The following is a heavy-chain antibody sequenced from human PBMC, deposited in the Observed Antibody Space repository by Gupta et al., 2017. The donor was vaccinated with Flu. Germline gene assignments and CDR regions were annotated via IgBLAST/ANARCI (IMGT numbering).Heavy chain of an antibody. CDR1: GYTFTDYY. J-gene: IGHJ5*02. D-gene: IGHD2-2*02. V-gene: IGHV1-2*06. Sequence: VQLVQSGAEVKKPGASVKVSCKASGYTFTDYYIHWVRQAPGQGLEWMGRINPHSGSRNYQQKFQGRVTITEDSSLSTAYMELSRLRSDDTAVYYCAREKFCHTTSCYRYFDPWGQGTLVTVSS. CDR3: AREKFCHTTSCYRYFDP. CDR2: INPHSGSR.